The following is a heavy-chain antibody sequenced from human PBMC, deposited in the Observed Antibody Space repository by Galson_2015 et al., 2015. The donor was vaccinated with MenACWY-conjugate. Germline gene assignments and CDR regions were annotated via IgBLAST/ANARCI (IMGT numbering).Heavy chain of an antibody. D-gene: IGHD3-22*01. CDR1: GFTFSSYS. CDR2: ISSSSSTI. J-gene: IGHJ5*02. V-gene: IGHV3-48*01. Sequence: SLRLSCAASGFTFSSYSMNWVRQAPGKGLEWVSYISSSSSTIYYADSVKGRFTISRDNAKNSLYLQMNSLRAEDTAVYYCASLRIYYDSSGRWFDPWGQGTLVTVSS. CDR3: ASLRIYYDSSGRWFDP.